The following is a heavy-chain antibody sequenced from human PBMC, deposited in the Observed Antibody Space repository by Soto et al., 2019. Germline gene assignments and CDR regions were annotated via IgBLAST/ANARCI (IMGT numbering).Heavy chain of an antibody. J-gene: IGHJ5*02. CDR3: TKPRSSLQWPPFDP. V-gene: IGHV4-30-2*01. D-gene: IGHD6-19*01. CDR2: IYHSGST. Sequence: PSETLSLTCAVSCGSISSGGYSWSWIPPPPGKGLEWIGYIYHSGSTYYNPSLKSRVTISVDRSKNQFSLKLSSVTAADTAVYYCTKPRSSLQWPPFDPWGHGTQVTVSS. CDR1: CGSISSGGYS.